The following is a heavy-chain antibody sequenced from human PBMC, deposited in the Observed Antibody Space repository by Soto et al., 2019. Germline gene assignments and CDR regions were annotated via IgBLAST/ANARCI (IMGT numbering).Heavy chain of an antibody. CDR2: ISASGGSA. CDR1: GFPFSSYA. J-gene: IGHJ4*02. CDR3: AIGGYSNYRADY. V-gene: IGHV3-23*01. D-gene: IGHD4-4*01. Sequence: GGSLRLSCAASGFPFSSYAMTWVRQAPGKGLEWVSAISASGGSAYYADSVKGRFTTSRDNSRDTLYLQLSSLRAEDTAAYFCAIGGYSNYRADYWGQGTLVTVSS.